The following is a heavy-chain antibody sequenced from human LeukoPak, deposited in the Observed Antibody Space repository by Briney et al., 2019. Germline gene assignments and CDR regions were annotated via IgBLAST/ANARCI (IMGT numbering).Heavy chain of an antibody. CDR2: ISNTAGFT. V-gene: IGHV3-23*01. CDR1: GFTFSTYA. J-gene: IGHJ3*01. D-gene: IGHD2-15*01. Sequence: PGGSLRLSCAASGFTFSTYAMSWARQVPGKGLEWVSGISNTAGFTYYADSVKGRFTISRDNSKNTLYLQLNSLRAEDAAVYYCAKSNYYCSDSCQPDDAFDVWGQGTMVTVSS. CDR3: AKSNYYCSDSCQPDDAFDV.